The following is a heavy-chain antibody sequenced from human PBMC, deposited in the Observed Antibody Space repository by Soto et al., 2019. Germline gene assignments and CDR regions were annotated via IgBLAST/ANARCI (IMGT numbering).Heavy chain of an antibody. CDR3: ARDIGLVVVQAAKRFSYYYYGMDV. CDR2: ISSSGSTI. Sequence: GGSLRLSCAASGFTFSDYYMSWIRQAPGKGLEWVSYISSSGSTIYYADSVKGRFTISRDNAKNSLYLQMNSLRAEDTAVYYCARDIGLVVVQAAKRFSYYYYGMDVWGQGTTVNVSS. J-gene: IGHJ6*02. V-gene: IGHV3-11*01. CDR1: GFTFSDYY. D-gene: IGHD2-2*01.